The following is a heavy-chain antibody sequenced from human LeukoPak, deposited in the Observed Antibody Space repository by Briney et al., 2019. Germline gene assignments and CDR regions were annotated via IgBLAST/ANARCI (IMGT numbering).Heavy chain of an antibody. CDR2: ISYDGSNK. D-gene: IGHD2-21*01. CDR1: GFTFSSYG. CDR3: ARVFSGGYYGMDV. J-gene: IGHJ6*02. V-gene: IGHV3-30*19. Sequence: PGRSLRLSCAASGFTFSSYGMHWVRRAPGKGLEWVAVISYDGSNKYYADSVKGRFTISRDNSKNTLYLQMNSLRAEDTAVYYCARVFSGGYYGMDVWGQGTTVTVSS.